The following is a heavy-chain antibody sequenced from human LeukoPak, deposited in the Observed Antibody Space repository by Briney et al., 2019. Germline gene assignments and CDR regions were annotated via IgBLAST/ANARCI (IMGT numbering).Heavy chain of an antibody. D-gene: IGHD3-3*01. CDR2: INHSGST. CDR3: ARGARDYDFWSPHRLDI. J-gene: IGHJ3*02. V-gene: IGHV4-34*01. Sequence: SETLSLTCAVYGGSFSGYYWSWIRQPPGKGLEWIGEINHSGSTNYNPSLKSRVTISVDTSKNQFSLKLSSVTAADTAVYYCARGARDYDFWSPHRLDIWGQGTMVTVSS. CDR1: GGSFSGYY.